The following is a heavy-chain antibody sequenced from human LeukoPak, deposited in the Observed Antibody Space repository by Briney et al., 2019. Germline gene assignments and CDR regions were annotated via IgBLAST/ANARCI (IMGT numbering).Heavy chain of an antibody. J-gene: IGHJ3*02. CDR1: GFSFTNYG. D-gene: IGHD6-6*01. CDR3: ARGLGSSSSSDAFDI. V-gene: IGHV3-21*01. Sequence: PGGSLRLSCAASGFSFTNYGMSWVRQAPGKGLEWVSFISASGSSTHYADSVKGRFTISRDNAKNSLYLQMNSLRAEDTAVYYCARGLGSSSSSDAFDIWGQGTMVTVSS. CDR2: ISASGSST.